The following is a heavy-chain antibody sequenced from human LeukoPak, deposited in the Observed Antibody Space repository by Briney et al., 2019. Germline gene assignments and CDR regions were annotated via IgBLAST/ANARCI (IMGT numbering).Heavy chain of an antibody. V-gene: IGHV3-15*01. CDR3: TTLTYYYDSSGYPSPQIDY. CDR1: GFTFSHAW. J-gene: IGHJ4*02. Sequence: GGSLRLSCAASGFTFSHAWMTWVRQAPGKGLEWVGRIKSKTDGGATDYAAPVKGRFTISRDDSKNTLYLQMNSLKTEDTAVYYCTTLTYYYDSSGYPSPQIDYWGQGTLVTVSS. D-gene: IGHD3-22*01. CDR2: IKSKTDGGAT.